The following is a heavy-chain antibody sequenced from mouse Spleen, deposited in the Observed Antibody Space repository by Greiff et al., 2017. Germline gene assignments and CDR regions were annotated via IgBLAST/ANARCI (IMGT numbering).Heavy chain of an antibody. CDR2: INPGSGGT. Sequence: VQLQESGAELVRPGTSVKVSCKASGYAFTNYLIEWVKQRPGQGLEWIGVINPGSGGTNYNEKFKGKATLTADKSSSTAYMQLSSLTSDDSAVYFCARKFDYFDYWGQGTTLTVSS. V-gene: IGHV1-54*03. CDR1: GYAFTNYL. J-gene: IGHJ2*01. CDR3: ARKFDYFDY.